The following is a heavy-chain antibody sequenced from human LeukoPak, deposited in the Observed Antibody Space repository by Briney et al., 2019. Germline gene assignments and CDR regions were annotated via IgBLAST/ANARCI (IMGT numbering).Heavy chain of an antibody. CDR2: ISSNGGST. Sequence: GGSLRLSCAASGFTFSSYAMHWVRQAPGKGLEYVSAISSNGGSTYYANSAKGRFTISRDNSKNTLYLQMGSLRAEDMAVYYCARGSVATIWEPQQLDYWGQGTLVTVSS. CDR3: ARGSVATIWEPQQLDY. D-gene: IGHD5-24*01. J-gene: IGHJ4*02. CDR1: GFTFSSYA. V-gene: IGHV3-64*01.